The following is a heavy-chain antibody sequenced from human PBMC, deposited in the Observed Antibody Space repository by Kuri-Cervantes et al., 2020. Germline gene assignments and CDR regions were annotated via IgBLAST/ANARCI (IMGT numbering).Heavy chain of an antibody. J-gene: IGHJ4*02. D-gene: IGHD3-10*01. Sequence: GESLKISCAASGFTFSNAWMSWVRQAPGKGLEWVGRIKSKTDGGTTDYAAPVKDRFTISRDDSIDTLYLQMNSLKTEDTAVYYCTTARELDYWGRGTLVTVSS. V-gene: IGHV3-15*01. CDR2: IKSKTDGGTT. CDR1: GFTFSNAW. CDR3: TTARELDY.